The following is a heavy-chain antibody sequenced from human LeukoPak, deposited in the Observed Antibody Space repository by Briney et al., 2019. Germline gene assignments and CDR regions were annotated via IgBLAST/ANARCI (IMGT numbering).Heavy chain of an antibody. J-gene: IGHJ2*01. CDR2: INHSGST. D-gene: IGHD5-12*01. CDR1: GGSFSGYY. CDR3: ARGRGHVAQGWYFDL. Sequence: PSETLSLTCAVYGGSFSGYYWSWIRQPPGKGLEWIGEINHSGSTNYNPSLKSRVTISVDTSKNQFSLKLSSVTAADTAVYYCARGRGHVAQGWYFDLWGRGTLVTVSS. V-gene: IGHV4-34*01.